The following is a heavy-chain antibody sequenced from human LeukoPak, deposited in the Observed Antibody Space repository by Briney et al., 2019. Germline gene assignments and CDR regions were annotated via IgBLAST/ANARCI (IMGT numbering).Heavy chain of an antibody. CDR2: IIPIFGTA. CDR3: ASLKTVLGSGPGAFDI. Sequence: SEKVSCKASGGTFSSYAISWVRQAPGQGLEWMGGIIPIFGTANYAQKFQGRVTTTADESTSTAYMELSSLRSEDTAVYYCASLKTVLGSGPGAFDIWGQGTMVTVSS. CDR1: GGTFSSYA. J-gene: IGHJ3*02. V-gene: IGHV1-69*13. D-gene: IGHD1-14*01.